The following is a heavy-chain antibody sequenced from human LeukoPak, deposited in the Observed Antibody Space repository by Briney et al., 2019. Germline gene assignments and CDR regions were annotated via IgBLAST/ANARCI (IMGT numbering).Heavy chain of an antibody. CDR2: IIPILGIA. D-gene: IGHD2-2*01. Sequence: SVKVSCKASGGTFSSYTISWVRQAPGQGLEWMGRIIPILGIANYAQKFQGRVTITADKSTSTAYMELSSLRSEDTAVYYCARGSQLLGFDALDIWGQGTMVTVSS. CDR3: ARGSQLLGFDALDI. CDR1: GGTFSSYT. J-gene: IGHJ3*02. V-gene: IGHV1-69*02.